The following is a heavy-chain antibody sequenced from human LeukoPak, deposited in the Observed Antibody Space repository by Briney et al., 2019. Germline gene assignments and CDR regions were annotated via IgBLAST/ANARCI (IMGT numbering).Heavy chain of an antibody. V-gene: IGHV5-51*01. CDR2: IYPGDSDT. D-gene: IGHD5-12*01. CDR1: GTSFTSYW. J-gene: IGHJ4*02. Sequence: GESLKISCKGSGTSFTSYWIGWVRQMPGKGLEWMGIIYPGDSDTRYSPSFEGQVTISADKSISTGYLQWSSLKASDTAIYFCASKRYRGSDTQGFDYWGQGTRVTVSS. CDR3: ASKRYRGSDTQGFDY.